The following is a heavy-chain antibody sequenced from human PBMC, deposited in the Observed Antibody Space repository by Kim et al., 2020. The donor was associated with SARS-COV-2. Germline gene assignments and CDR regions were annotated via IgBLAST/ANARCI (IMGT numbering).Heavy chain of an antibody. V-gene: IGHV3-23*01. CDR1: GFTFSSYA. D-gene: IGHD2-2*01. CDR3: AKTFTRHCSSTSCRTYYYYYGMDV. Sequence: GGSLRLSCAASGFTFSSYAMSWVRQAPGKGLEWVSAISGSGGSTYYADSVKGRFTISRDNSKNTLYLQMNSLRAEDTAVYYCAKTFTRHCSSTSCRTYYYYYGMDVWGQGTTVTVSS. J-gene: IGHJ6*02. CDR2: ISGSGGST.